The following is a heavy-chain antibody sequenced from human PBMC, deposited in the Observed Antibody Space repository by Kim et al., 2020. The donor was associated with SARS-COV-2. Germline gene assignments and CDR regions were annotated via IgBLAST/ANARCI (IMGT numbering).Heavy chain of an antibody. J-gene: IGHJ4*02. V-gene: IGHV4-34*01. CDR2: SGST. CDR3: AMSHPGRA. D-gene: IGHD1-26*01. Sequence: SGSTNYNPSLKSRVTISVDTSKNQFSLKLSSVTAADTAVYYCAMSHPGRAWGQGTLVTVSS.